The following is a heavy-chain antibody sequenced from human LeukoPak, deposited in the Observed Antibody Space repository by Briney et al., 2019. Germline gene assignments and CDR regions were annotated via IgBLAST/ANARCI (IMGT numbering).Heavy chain of an antibody. D-gene: IGHD6-19*01. J-gene: IGHJ4*02. CDR1: GYTFTSYA. Sequence: ASVKVSCKASGYTFTSYAMNWVRQAPGQGLEWMGWINTNTGNPTYAQGFTGRFVFSLDTSVSTAYLQISSLKAEDTAVYYRARDRMGSGWSRSDYWGQGTLVTVSS. V-gene: IGHV7-4-1*02. CDR3: ARDRMGSGWSRSDY. CDR2: INTNTGNP.